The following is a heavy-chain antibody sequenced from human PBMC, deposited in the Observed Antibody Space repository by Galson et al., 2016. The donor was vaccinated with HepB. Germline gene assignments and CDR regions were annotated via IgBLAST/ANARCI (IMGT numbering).Heavy chain of an antibody. CDR1: GFTFKTYD. J-gene: IGHJ4*03. V-gene: IGHV3-48*03. CDR3: ARELTGDTSLTGYYPGQAFDT. CDR2: ISSSSSSK. D-gene: IGHD3-9*01. Sequence: SLRLSCAASGFTFKTYDMNWVRQAPGKGLEWISYISSSSSSKYYADSVKGRFTVSRDNGKKSLYLQMTSLTVDDTAVYYCARELTGDTSLTGYYPGQAFDTWGQGTVVTVSS.